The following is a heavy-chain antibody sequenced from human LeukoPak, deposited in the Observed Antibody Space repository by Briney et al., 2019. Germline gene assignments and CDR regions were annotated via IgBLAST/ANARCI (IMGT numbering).Heavy chain of an antibody. CDR2: ITRRGEST. CDR3: ARDRPNYYGSDGHYYRRDGDY. J-gene: IGHJ4*02. Sequence: GGSLTLSCAASGFTFSIYAMSCVRPAAGRGLQWVSSITRRGESTWHVDSVKGRFTITRDNSENTLYLQMHSLRAEDTAVYYCARDRPNYYGSDGHYYRRDGDYWGRGTLVSVSS. V-gene: IGHV3-23*01. D-gene: IGHD3-22*01. CDR1: GFTFSIYA.